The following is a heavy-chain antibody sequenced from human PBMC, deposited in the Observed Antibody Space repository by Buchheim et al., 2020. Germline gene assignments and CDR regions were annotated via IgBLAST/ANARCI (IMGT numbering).Heavy chain of an antibody. CDR1: GFTFSDYY. D-gene: IGHD3-3*01. J-gene: IGHJ6*02. V-gene: IGHV3-11*01. Sequence: QVQLVESGGGLVKPGGSLRLSCAASGFTFSDYYMSWIRQAPGKGLEWVSYISSSGSTIYYSDSVQGRFTISRDNAKNSLYLQMNSLRAEDTAVYYCARDGESDFWSGYYPYYYYYGMDVWGQGTT. CDR3: ARDGESDFWSGYYPYYYYYGMDV. CDR2: ISSSGSTI.